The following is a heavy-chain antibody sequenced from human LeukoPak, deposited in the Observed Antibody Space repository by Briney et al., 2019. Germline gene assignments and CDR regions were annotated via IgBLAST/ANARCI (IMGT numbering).Heavy chain of an antibody. J-gene: IGHJ3*01. CDR2: IYYGGNT. CDR3: ARDYGGTDAFDE. D-gene: IGHD1-14*01. V-gene: IGHV4-59*12. Sequence: SETLSLTCTVSRGSLSTFYWSWIRQPPGKGLEWIGYIYYGGNTNYNPSLQSRLTISADTSKNQFSLKLTSVTAADTAVYYCARDYGGTDAFDEWAQGQWSPSL. CDR1: RGSLSTFY.